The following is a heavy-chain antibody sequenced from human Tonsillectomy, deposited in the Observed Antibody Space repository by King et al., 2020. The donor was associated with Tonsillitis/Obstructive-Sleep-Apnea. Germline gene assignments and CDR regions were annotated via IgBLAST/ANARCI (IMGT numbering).Heavy chain of an antibody. V-gene: IGHV3-48*03. CDR1: GFTFGSYE. CDR2: ISGSGSTI. Sequence: QLVQSGGGLVQPGGSLRLSCAASGFTFGSYEMNWVRQAPGKGLEWVSYISGSGSTIYYADSVKGRFAISRDNAKNSLYLQMNSLRAEDTAVYYCARDRYYGSGTFDYWGQGTLVTVSS. D-gene: IGHD3-10*01. CDR3: ARDRYYGSGTFDY. J-gene: IGHJ4*02.